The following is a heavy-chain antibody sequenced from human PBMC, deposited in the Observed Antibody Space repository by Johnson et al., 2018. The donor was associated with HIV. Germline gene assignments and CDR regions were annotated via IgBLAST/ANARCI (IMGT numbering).Heavy chain of an antibody. V-gene: IGHV3-11*04. Sequence: VQLVESGGGLVQPGGSLRLSCAASGFIFSDYYMSWIRQAPGKGLEWVSYISSSGTTIHYAASVKGRFTISRDSSKNTLYLQMNSLRVEDTAVYYCARGSRYTYDNDDAYLLHAFDFWGQGTMVTVSS. D-gene: IGHD3-22*01. CDR2: ISSSGTTI. CDR3: ARGSRYTYDNDDAYLLHAFDF. J-gene: IGHJ3*01. CDR1: GFIFSDYY.